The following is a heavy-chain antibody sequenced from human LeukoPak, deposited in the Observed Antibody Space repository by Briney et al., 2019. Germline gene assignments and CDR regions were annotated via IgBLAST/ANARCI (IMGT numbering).Heavy chain of an antibody. CDR3: AREAYDFWSGYLHYMDV. CDR2: MNPNSGNT. Sequence: ASVKVSCKASGYTFTSYDINWVRQATGQGLEWMGWMNPNSGNTGYAQKFQARVTITRNTSISTAYMELSSLRSEDTAVYYCAREAYDFWSGYLHYMDVWGKGTTVTVSS. D-gene: IGHD3-3*01. CDR1: GYTFTSYD. J-gene: IGHJ6*03. V-gene: IGHV1-8*03.